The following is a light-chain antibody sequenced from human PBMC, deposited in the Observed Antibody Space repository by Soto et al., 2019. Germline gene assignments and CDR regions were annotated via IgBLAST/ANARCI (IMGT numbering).Light chain of an antibody. CDR3: QQHINWPLT. CDR1: QTVSSS. CDR2: EAS. J-gene: IGKJ4*01. V-gene: IGKV3-11*01. Sequence: EIVLTQSPATLSLSPGERATLSCRASQTVSSSLAWYQQKPGQAPRLLIYEASNRATGIPARFSGSGSRADFTLTISSLEPEDFALYYCQQHINWPLTFGGGTKVDI.